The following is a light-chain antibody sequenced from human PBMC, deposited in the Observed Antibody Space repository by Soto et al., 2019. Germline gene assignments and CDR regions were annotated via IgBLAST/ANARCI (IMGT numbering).Light chain of an antibody. CDR1: QSVSSY. Sequence: EIVLTQSPATLSSSPGERATLSCRASQSVSSYLAWYQQKPGQAPRLLIYDASNRATGIPARFSGSGSGTDFTLTISSLEPEDFAVYYCQQRSNWPPTWTFGQGTKV. CDR2: DAS. J-gene: IGKJ1*01. CDR3: QQRSNWPPTWT. V-gene: IGKV3-11*01.